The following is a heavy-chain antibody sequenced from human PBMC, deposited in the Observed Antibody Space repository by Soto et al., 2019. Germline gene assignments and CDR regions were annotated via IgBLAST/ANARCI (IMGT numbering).Heavy chain of an antibody. D-gene: IGHD3-22*01. CDR1: GFTFSSYA. CDR2: ISGSGGST. V-gene: IGHV3-23*01. CDR3: AKYVRYDSSGSPDY. Sequence: GSLRLSCAASGFTFSSYAMSWVRQAPGKGLEWVSAISGSGGSTYYADSVKGRFTISRDNSKNTLYLQMNSLRAEDAAVYYCAKYVRYDSSGSPDYWGQGTLVTVSS. J-gene: IGHJ4*02.